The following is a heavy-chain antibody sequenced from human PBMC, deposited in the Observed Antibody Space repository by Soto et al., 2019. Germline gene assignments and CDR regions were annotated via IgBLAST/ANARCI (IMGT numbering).Heavy chain of an antibody. CDR2: IRSKANNYAT. Sequence: EVQLVESGGGLVQPGGSLKLSCAASGFTFSGSAMHWVRQASGKGLEWIGRIRSKANNYATAYAASVKGRFTISRDDSKNTAYLQMNSLKTEDTAVYYCSRPFFYYYYGMDVWGQGTTVTVSS. J-gene: IGHJ6*02. V-gene: IGHV3-73*01. CDR3: SRPFFYYYYGMDV. D-gene: IGHD3-3*02. CDR1: GFTFSGSA.